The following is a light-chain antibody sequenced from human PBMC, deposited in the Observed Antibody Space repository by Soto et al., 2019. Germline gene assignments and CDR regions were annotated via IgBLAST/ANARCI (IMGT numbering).Light chain of an antibody. CDR1: ESVNTW. V-gene: IGKV1-5*01. J-gene: IGKJ4*01. CDR3: QQYKSYFLT. Sequence: DIQMTQSPSTLSASVGDRVTITCRASESVNTWLAWYQQKPGKAPKLLIYDASSLESGVPSRFSGSGSGTEFTLTINSLQPDDFASYHCQQYKSYFLTFGGGTKVEIK. CDR2: DAS.